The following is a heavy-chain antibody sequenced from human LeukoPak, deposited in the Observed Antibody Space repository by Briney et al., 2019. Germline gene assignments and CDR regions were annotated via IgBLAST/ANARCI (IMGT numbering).Heavy chain of an antibody. J-gene: IGHJ4*02. V-gene: IGHV1-24*01. D-gene: IGHD1-7*01. CDR3: ATGYLELRGSLDY. Sequence: ASVKVSCKVSGYTLTELSMHWVRQTPGKGLEWMGGFDPEDGETIYAQKFQGRVTMTEDTSTDTAYMELSSLRSEDTAVYYCATGYLELRGSLDYWGQGTLVTVSS. CDR1: GYTLTELS. CDR2: FDPEDGET.